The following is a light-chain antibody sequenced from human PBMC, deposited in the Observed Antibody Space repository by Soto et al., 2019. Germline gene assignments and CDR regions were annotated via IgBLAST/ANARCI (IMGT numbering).Light chain of an antibody. CDR2: ENY. Sequence: QSILTQPPPVSAAPGLKATMSCSGGSTNIGNYYVSWHQQLPGTAPKLLIYENYKRPSGMPDRFSGSKAGTSATLGITGLPTGDLADDYCGTWNSSLSIFVFGTVTIVTVL. V-gene: IGLV1-51*02. CDR3: GTWNSSLSIFV. J-gene: IGLJ1*01. CDR1: STNIGNYY.